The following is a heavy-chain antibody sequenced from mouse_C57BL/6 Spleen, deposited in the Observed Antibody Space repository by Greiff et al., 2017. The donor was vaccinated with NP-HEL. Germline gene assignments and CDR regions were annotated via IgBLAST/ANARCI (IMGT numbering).Heavy chain of an antibody. V-gene: IGHV1-61*01. CDR3: ARQGLLLYYAMDY. J-gene: IGHJ4*01. CDR1: GYTFTSYW. CDR2: IYPSDSET. D-gene: IGHD3-3*01. Sequence: QVQLKESGAELVRPGSSVKLSCKASGYTFTSYWMDWVKQRPGQGLEWIGNIYPSDSETHYNQKFKDKATLTVDKSSSTAYMQLSSLTSEDSAVYYCARQGLLLYYAMDYWGQGTSVTVSS.